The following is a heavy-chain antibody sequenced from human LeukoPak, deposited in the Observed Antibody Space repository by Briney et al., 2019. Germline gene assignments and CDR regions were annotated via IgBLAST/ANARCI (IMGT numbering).Heavy chain of an antibody. Sequence: PGGSLRLSCAASGFTFSSYGMHWVRQAPGKGLEWVAFIRYDGSNKYYADSVKGRFTISRDNSKNTLCLQMNSLRAEDTAVYYCAKLYEQLAYYYYYYMDVWGKGTTVTVSS. V-gene: IGHV3-30*02. D-gene: IGHD6-6*01. CDR2: IRYDGSNK. CDR3: AKLYEQLAYYYYYYMDV. CDR1: GFTFSSYG. J-gene: IGHJ6*03.